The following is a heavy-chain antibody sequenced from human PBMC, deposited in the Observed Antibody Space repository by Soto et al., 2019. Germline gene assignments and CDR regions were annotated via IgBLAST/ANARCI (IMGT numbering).Heavy chain of an antibody. V-gene: IGHV3-23*01. CDR2: LSGSGTST. Sequence: EVQLLESGGGLVQPGGSLRLSCAASGFSFVNYAMNWVRQAPGKGLEWVSGLSGSGTSTYYADSVKGRFTISRDNAKNSLYLQMTSLRAEDTALYYCARGWGYFDSSGFPYLYAMDVWGQGTTVTVSS. D-gene: IGHD3-22*01. CDR1: GFSFVNYA. J-gene: IGHJ6*02. CDR3: ARGWGYFDSSGFPYLYAMDV.